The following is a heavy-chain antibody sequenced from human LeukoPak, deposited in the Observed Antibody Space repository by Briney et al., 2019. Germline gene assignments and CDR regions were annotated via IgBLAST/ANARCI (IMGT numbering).Heavy chain of an antibody. CDR1: GYSISSDYY. J-gene: IGHJ4*02. V-gene: IGHV4-38-2*02. Sequence: SETLSLTCTVSGYSISSDYYWGWIRQPPGQGLEWIGSVHHSGSTYYNPSLKSRVTVSVDTSKSLFSLRLRSVTAADTAVYYCARLGQYSIGPFDYWGQGTLVSVSS. CDR3: ARLGQYSIGPFDY. CDR2: VHHSGST. D-gene: IGHD6-19*01.